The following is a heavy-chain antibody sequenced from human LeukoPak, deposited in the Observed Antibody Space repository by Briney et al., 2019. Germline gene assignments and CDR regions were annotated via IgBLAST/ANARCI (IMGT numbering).Heavy chain of an antibody. CDR1: GGTFSSYA. Sequence: SVKVSCKASGGTFSSYAISWVRQAPGQGLEWMGGILPIFGTANYAQKFQGRVTITADESTSTAYMELSSLRSEDTAVYYCARDELGLGYCSGGSCYGMDVWGKGTTVTVSS. CDR2: ILPIFGTA. J-gene: IGHJ6*04. D-gene: IGHD2-15*01. CDR3: ARDELGLGYCSGGSCYGMDV. V-gene: IGHV1-69*13.